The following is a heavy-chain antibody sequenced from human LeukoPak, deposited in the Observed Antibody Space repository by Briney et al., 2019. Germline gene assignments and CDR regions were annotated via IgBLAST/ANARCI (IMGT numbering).Heavy chain of an antibody. CDR1: GFTFSNYW. CDR2: INTDETDT. V-gene: IGHV3-74*01. CDR3: ARYHVTQGCLDP. Sequence: PGGSLRLSCAASGFTFSNYWMQWVRQAPGKGLVWVSRINTDETDTRCADSVKGRFTISRDNAKNTLYLQVNSLRVEDTAVYYCARYHVTQGCLDPWGPGTLGTVSS. J-gene: IGHJ5*02.